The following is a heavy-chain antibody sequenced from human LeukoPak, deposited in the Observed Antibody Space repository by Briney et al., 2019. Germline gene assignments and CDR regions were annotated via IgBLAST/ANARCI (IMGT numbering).Heavy chain of an antibody. J-gene: IGHJ4*02. D-gene: IGHD1-26*01. CDR3: AKDNVIVGGYYFDY. CDR1: GFTFSSYA. Sequence: GGSLRLSCAASGFTFSSYAMSWVRQAPGKGLEWISVISGSGGSTYYADSVKGRFTISRDNSKNTLYLQMNSLRAEDTAVYYCAKDNVIVGGYYFDYWGQGTLVTVSS. CDR2: ISGSGGST. V-gene: IGHV3-23*01.